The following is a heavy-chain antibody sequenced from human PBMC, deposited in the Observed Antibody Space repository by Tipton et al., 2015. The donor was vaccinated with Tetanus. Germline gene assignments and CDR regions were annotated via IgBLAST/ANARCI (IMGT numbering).Heavy chain of an antibody. D-gene: IGHD6-19*01. CDR2: ISGGGLRT. CDR1: GFAFSSYA. V-gene: IGHV3-23*01. J-gene: IGHJ3*01. Sequence: SLRLSCAASGFAFSSYAMSWVRQAPGKGLEWVSTISGGGLRTYYAESVKGRLTVSRDNSQNTLDLQMNSLRVEDTAVYFCGNFGSGLDAFDVWGQGTKVTVSA. CDR3: GNFGSGLDAFDV.